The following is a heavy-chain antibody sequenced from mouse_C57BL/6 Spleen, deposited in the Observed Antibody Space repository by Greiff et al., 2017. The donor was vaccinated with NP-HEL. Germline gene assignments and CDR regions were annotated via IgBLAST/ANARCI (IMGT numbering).Heavy chain of an antibody. CDR2: LSYSGST. CDR3: ARSIYGSIDY. V-gene: IGHV3-8*01. CDR1: GYSITSDY. Sequence: EVKVVESGPGLAKPSQTLSLTCSVTGYSITSDYWTWIRKFPGNNLEYIVYLSYSGSTYYNPSLKSRISITRDTSKNQYYLQLNSVTTEDTATYYCARSIYGSIDYWGQGTTLTVSS. J-gene: IGHJ2*01. D-gene: IGHD1-1*01.